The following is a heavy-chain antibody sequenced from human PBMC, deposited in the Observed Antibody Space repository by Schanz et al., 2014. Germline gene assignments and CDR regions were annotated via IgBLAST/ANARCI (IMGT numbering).Heavy chain of an antibody. CDR3: ARGYGDSPTDF. CDR1: GYTFSSYD. V-gene: IGHV1-69*09. Sequence: QVQLIQSGAEVKKPGASVKVSCTASGYTFSSYDFNWVRQAPGQGLEWMGRIIPILGIANYAQKFQGRVTITADRSTSTAYMELSSLRSEDTAVYYCARGYGDSPTDFWGQGTLVTVSS. CDR2: IIPILGIA. D-gene: IGHD4-17*01. J-gene: IGHJ4*02.